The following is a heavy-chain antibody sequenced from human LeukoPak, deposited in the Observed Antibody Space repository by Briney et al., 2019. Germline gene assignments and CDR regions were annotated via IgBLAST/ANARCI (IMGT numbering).Heavy chain of an antibody. CDR2: MNPNSGNT. J-gene: IGHJ4*02. D-gene: IGHD2-2*01. CDR3: ARALRYCSTTSCQYYFDY. Sequence: EASVKVSCKASGYTFTNYDINWVRQAAGQGLEWMGRMNPNSGNTGYAQKFQGRVTMTRNTSISTAYMELSSLKSEDTTVYYCARALRYCSTTSCQYYFDYWGQGTLVTVSS. CDR1: GYTFTNYD. V-gene: IGHV1-8*01.